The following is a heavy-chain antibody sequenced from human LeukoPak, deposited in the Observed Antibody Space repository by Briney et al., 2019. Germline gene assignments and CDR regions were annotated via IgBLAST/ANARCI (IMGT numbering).Heavy chain of an antibody. CDR3: ARLIGVQNAFDI. J-gene: IGHJ3*02. Sequence: SQTLSLTCTVSGGSISSGDYYWRWIRQPPGTGLEWIGYIYYSGSTYYNPSLKSRVTISVDTSKNQFSLKLSSVTAADTAVYYCARLIGVQNAFDIWGQGTMVTVSS. V-gene: IGHV4-30-4*08. D-gene: IGHD3-3*01. CDR1: GGSISSGDYY. CDR2: IYYSGST.